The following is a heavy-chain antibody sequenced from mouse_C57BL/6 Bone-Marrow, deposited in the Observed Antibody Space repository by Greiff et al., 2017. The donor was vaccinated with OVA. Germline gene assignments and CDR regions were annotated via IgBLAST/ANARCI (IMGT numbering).Heavy chain of an antibody. J-gene: IGHJ4*01. CDR3: VRHPGTDDYAMDY. V-gene: IGHV10-1*01. D-gene: IGHD4-1*01. CDR1: GFSFNTYA. CDR2: IRSKSNNYAT. Sequence: EVKLMESGGGLVQPKGSLKLSCAASGFSFNTYAMNWVRQAPGKGLEWVARIRSKSNNYATYYADSVKDRFTISRDDSESMLYLQMNNLKTEDTAMYYCVRHPGTDDYAMDYWGQGTSVTVSS.